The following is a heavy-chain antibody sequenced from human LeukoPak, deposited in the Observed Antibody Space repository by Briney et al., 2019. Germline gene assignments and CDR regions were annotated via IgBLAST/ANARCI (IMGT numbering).Heavy chain of an antibody. CDR1: GGSFSGYY. D-gene: IGHD3-10*01. CDR3: ARGLGLHYYGSGSSHRPLDY. Sequence: SETLSLICAVYGGSFSGYYWSWSRQPPGKGLEWIGEINHSGSTNYNPSLKSRVTISVNTSKNQFSLKLSSVTAADSAVYYCARGLGLHYYGSGSSHRPLDYWGQGTLVTVSS. V-gene: IGHV4-34*01. CDR2: INHSGST. J-gene: IGHJ4*02.